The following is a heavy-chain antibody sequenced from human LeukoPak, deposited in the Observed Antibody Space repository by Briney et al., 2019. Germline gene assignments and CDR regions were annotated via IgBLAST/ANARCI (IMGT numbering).Heavy chain of an antibody. J-gene: IGHJ6*02. Sequence: GDPVKASCTASGYTFTSYGISWVRQSPGQGLEWMGWISAYNGNTNYAQKLQGRVTMTTDTSTSTAYMELRSLRSDDTAVYYCARDSEGIAAVGSMDVWGQGTTVTVSS. CDR2: ISAYNGNT. CDR3: ARDSEGIAAVGSMDV. V-gene: IGHV1-18*01. CDR1: GYTFTSYG. D-gene: IGHD6-13*01.